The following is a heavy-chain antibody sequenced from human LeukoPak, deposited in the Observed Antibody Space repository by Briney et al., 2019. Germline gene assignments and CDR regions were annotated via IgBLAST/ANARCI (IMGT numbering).Heavy chain of an antibody. Sequence: SETLSLTCAVSGYSISSGFYWGWTRQPPGKGQEWIGNIYHSGSTYYNPSLKSRVTLSVDTSKNQFSLKLSSVTAADTAVYYCASLNNYVPVYWGQGTLVTVSS. J-gene: IGHJ4*02. CDR1: GYSISSGFY. CDR2: IYHSGST. V-gene: IGHV4-38-2*01. D-gene: IGHD4-11*01. CDR3: ASLNNYVPVY.